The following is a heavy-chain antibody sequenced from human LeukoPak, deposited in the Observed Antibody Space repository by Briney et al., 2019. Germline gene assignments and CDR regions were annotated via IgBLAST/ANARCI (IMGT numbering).Heavy chain of an antibody. CDR1: GYTFTSYG. J-gene: IGHJ4*02. Sequence: GASVKVSCKASGYTFTSYGISWVRQAPGQRLEGMGWISAYNGNTNYAQKLQGRVAMTTDTSTSTAYMELRSLRSDDTAVYYCASGLHCSSTSCYTFDYWGQGTLVTVSS. CDR2: ISAYNGNT. D-gene: IGHD2-2*02. V-gene: IGHV1-18*01. CDR3: ASGLHCSSTSCYTFDY.